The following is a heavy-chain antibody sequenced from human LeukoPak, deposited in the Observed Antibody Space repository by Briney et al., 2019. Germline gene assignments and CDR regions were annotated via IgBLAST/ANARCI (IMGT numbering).Heavy chain of an antibody. J-gene: IGHJ4*02. V-gene: IGHV3-53*01. CDR1: GFTFSSYN. D-gene: IGHD3-16*01. CDR3: ARALGTPFDY. CDR2: IYSGGST. Sequence: GGSLRLSCAASGFTFSSYNMNWVRQAPGKGLEWVSVIYSGGSTYYADSVKGRFTISRDNSKNTLYLQMNSLRAEDTAVYYCARALGTPFDYWGQGTLVTVSS.